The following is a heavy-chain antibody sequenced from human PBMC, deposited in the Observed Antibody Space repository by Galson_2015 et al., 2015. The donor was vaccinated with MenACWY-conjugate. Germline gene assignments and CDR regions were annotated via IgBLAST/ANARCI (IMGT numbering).Heavy chain of an antibody. J-gene: IGHJ4*02. CDR3: AKGGYGGSLGGHFDY. CDR2: ITERVSSR. V-gene: IGHV3-23*01. D-gene: IGHD4-23*01. Sequence: LRLNCADTGVFFYSSGMSSGGQAPGKGLAWVSSITERVSSRYYADSVKGRFTLSRDNSKITLYLQMNSLRAEDTAVYYCAKGGYGGSLGGHFDYWGQGTLVTVSS. CDR1: GVFFYSSG.